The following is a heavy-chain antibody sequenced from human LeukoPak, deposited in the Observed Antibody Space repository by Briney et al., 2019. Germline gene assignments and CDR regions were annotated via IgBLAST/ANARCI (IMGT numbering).Heavy chain of an antibody. CDR3: ARPVVGYLYYFDY. J-gene: IGHJ4*02. CDR2: IYYSGST. D-gene: IGHD2-15*01. CDR1: GGSISSSSYY. Sequence: PSETLSLTCTVSGGSISSSSYYWGWIRQPPGKGLEWIGSIYYSGSTYYNPSLKSRVTISVDTSKNQFSLKLSSVTAADTAVYYCARPVVGYLYYFDYWGQGTLVTVSS. V-gene: IGHV4-39*07.